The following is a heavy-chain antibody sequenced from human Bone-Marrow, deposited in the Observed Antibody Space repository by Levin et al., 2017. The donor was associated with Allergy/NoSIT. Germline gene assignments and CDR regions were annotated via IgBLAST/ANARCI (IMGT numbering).Heavy chain of an antibody. Sequence: GESLKISCAASGFTFNSYNMNWVRQAPGKGLEWVSYINSRSGTIRYADSVKGRFTISRDNAENSLYLQMNSLRDEDTAVYYCARDNYGLFDYWGQGTLVTVSS. J-gene: IGHJ4*02. CDR1: GFTFNSYN. V-gene: IGHV3-48*02. CDR2: INSRSGTI. D-gene: IGHD3-10*01. CDR3: ARDNYGLFDY.